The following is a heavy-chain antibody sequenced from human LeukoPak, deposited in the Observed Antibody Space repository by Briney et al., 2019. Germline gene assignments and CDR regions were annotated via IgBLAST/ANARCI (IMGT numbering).Heavy chain of an antibody. Sequence: ASVKVSCKASGYTFTSYGISWVRQAPGQGLEWMGWISAYNGNTNYAQKLQGRVTMTTDTSTSTAYTELRSLRSDDTAVYYCARRTIAAAGTGNYWGQGTLVTVSS. D-gene: IGHD6-13*01. CDR3: ARRTIAAAGTGNY. CDR1: GYTFTSYG. J-gene: IGHJ4*02. V-gene: IGHV1-18*01. CDR2: ISAYNGNT.